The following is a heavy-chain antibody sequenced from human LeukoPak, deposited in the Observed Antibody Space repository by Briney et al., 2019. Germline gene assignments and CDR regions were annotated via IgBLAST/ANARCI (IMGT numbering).Heavy chain of an antibody. CDR2: INWNGGST. V-gene: IGHV3-20*04. J-gene: IGHJ4*02. Sequence: GGSLRLSCAASGFTFDDYGMSWVRQAPGKGLEWASGINWNGGSTGYADSVKGRFTISRDNAKNSLYLQMNSLRAEDTALYYCARVRYYDFWSGYYSPFDYWGQGTLVTVSS. CDR3: ARVRYYDFWSGYYSPFDY. D-gene: IGHD3-3*01. CDR1: GFTFDDYG.